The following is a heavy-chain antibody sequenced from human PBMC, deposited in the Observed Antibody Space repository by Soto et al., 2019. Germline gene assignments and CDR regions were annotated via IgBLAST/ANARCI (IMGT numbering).Heavy chain of an antibody. CDR2: IYYSGST. J-gene: IGHJ6*02. CDR3: ARIPHYDFWSGYYFTYYYYGMDV. D-gene: IGHD3-3*01. V-gene: IGHV4-30-4*01. Sequence: SETLSLTCTVSGGSISSGDYYWSWIRQPPGKGLGWIGYIYYSGSTYYNPSLKSRVTISVDTSKNQFSLKLSSVTAADTAVYYCARIPHYDFWSGYYFTYYYYGMDVWGQGTPVTVSS. CDR1: GGSISSGDYY.